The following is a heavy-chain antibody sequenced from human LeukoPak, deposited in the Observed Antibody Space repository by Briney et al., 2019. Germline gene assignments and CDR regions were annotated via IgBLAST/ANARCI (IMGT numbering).Heavy chain of an antibody. CDR2: IYTSGST. V-gene: IGHV4-4*07. CDR3: ARGTGIYDSSGYYGSWFDP. Sequence: SETLSLTCTVSGGSISSYYWSWIRQPAGKGLEWIGRIYTSGSTNYNPSLKSRVTMSVDTSKNQFPLKLSSVTAADTAVYYCARGTGIYDSSGYYGSWFDPWGQGTLVTVSS. J-gene: IGHJ5*02. CDR1: GGSISSYY. D-gene: IGHD3-22*01.